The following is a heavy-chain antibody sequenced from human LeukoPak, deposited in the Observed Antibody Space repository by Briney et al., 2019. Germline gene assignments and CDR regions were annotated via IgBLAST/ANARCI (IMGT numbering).Heavy chain of an antibody. J-gene: IGHJ4*02. CDR2: ISSSSSYI. Sequence: GGSLRLSCAASGFTFSSYSMNWVRQAPGKGLEWVSSISSSSSYIYYADSVKGRFTISRDNAQNSLYLRMNSLRAEDTAVYYCARVASSGALRTDCWGQGTLVTVSS. CDR3: ARVASSGALRTDC. V-gene: IGHV3-21*01. CDR1: GFTFSSYS. D-gene: IGHD2-15*01.